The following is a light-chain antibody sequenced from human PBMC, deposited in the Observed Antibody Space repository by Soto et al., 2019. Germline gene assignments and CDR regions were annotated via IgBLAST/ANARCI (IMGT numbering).Light chain of an antibody. J-gene: IGKJ4*01. CDR1: QSVSSD. CDR2: GAS. Sequence: LLIPHPPPPLSVSPGKKATLSSRPSQSVSSDLAWYQQKPGRAPRLLIYGASTRATGIAARFSGSGSGTDFTLTISSLQPEDFAVYYCQQYNNWPPVTFGGGTKVDIK. CDR3: QQYNNWPPVT. V-gene: IGKV3-15*01.